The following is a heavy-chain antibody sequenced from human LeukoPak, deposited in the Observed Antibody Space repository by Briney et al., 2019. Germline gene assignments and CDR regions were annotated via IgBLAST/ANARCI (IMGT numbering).Heavy chain of an antibody. D-gene: IGHD4-11*01. Sequence: GGSLRLSCAASGFTFSSYSMNWVRQAPGKGLDWVSSISSSSSSIYYADSVKGRFTISRDNARNSLSLQMNSLRAEGTAVYYCARGPYTDYWGQGTLVTVSS. V-gene: IGHV3-21*01. J-gene: IGHJ4*02. CDR3: ARGPYTDY. CDR2: ISSSSSSI. CDR1: GFTFSSYS.